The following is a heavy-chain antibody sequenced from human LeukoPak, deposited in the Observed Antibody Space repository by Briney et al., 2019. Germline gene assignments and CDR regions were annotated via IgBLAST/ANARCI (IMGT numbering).Heavy chain of an antibody. J-gene: IGHJ3*02. CDR2: ISGSGGST. CDR3: ARDLGPVVVPAAINDAFDI. CDR1: GFTFSSYA. Sequence: GGSLRLSCAASGFTFSSYAMSWVRQAPGKGLEWVSAISGSGGSTYYADSVKGRFTISRDNSKNTLYLQMNSLRAEDTAVYYCARDLGPVVVPAAINDAFDIWGQGTMVTVSS. D-gene: IGHD2-2*02. V-gene: IGHV3-23*01.